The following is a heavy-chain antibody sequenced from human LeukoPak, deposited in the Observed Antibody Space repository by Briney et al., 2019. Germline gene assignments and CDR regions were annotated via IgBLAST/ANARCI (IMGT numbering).Heavy chain of an antibody. V-gene: IGHV3-7*01. Sequence: GRSLRLSCAVPGFDFSSNWMAWVRQAPGRGLEWLANINRDGSERYYVDSVGGRFTISRDNTKNSLYLDIINLRTDDTAIYYCASRERGNDNYWGQGTLVTVSS. D-gene: IGHD5-12*01. CDR3: ASRERGNDNY. J-gene: IGHJ4*02. CDR1: GFDFSSNW. CDR2: INRDGSER.